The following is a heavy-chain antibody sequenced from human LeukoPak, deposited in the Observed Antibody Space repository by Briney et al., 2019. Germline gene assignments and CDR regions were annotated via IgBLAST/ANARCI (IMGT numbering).Heavy chain of an antibody. CDR3: ARDRDYYDSSGYTQ. CDR2: IYYSGST. D-gene: IGHD3-22*01. CDR1: GGSISSGGYY. V-gene: IGHV4-31*03. J-gene: IGHJ4*02. Sequence: SETLSLTCTVSGGSISSGGYYWSWIRQHPGKGLEWIGYIYYSGSTYYNPSLKSRVTISVDTSKNQFSLKLSSVTTADTDVYYCARDRDYYDSSGYTQWGEGTLVTVSS.